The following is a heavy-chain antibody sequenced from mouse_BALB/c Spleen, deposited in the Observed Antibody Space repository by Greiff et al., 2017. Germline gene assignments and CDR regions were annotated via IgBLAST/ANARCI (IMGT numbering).Heavy chain of an antibody. CDR2: IDPETGGT. Sequence: QVQLKQSGAELVRPGASVTLSCKASGYTFTDYEMHWVKQTPVHGLEWIGAIDPETGGTAYNQKFKGKATLTADKSSSTAYMELRSLTSEDSAVYYCTREYGNYGWFAYWGQGTLVTVSA. V-gene: IGHV1-15*01. CDR1: GYTFTDYE. J-gene: IGHJ3*01. D-gene: IGHD2-10*02. CDR3: TREYGNYGWFAY.